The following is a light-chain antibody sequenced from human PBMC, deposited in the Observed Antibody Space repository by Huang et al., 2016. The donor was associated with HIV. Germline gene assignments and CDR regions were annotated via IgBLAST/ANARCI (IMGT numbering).Light chain of an antibody. J-gene: IGKJ2*01. CDR2: SAS. CDR3: QQSYALPYT. CDR1: QTIRTF. Sequence: DIQMTQSPSFLSASVGDRVTITCRSNQTIRTFLNLYRQKQGTSPNLLIYSASTLQTGVSTRFNGGGSGTDFTLTITNVQYEDFATYYCQQSYALPYTFGPGTKLEIK. V-gene: IGKV1-39*01.